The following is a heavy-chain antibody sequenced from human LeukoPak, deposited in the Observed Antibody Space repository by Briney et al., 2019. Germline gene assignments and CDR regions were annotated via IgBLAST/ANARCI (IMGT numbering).Heavy chain of an antibody. CDR1: GGSISSGNYY. Sequence: PSQTLSLTCNVSGGSISSGNYYWNWIRQHPGKGLEWIGYIFYSGRTDYNPSLKSRVAISLDTSKNQFSLHLNSVTAADTAVYFCARSSYGLNWFNPWGRGTLVTVSS. J-gene: IGHJ5*02. D-gene: IGHD3-16*01. V-gene: IGHV4-31*03. CDR2: IFYSGRT. CDR3: ARSSYGLNWFNP.